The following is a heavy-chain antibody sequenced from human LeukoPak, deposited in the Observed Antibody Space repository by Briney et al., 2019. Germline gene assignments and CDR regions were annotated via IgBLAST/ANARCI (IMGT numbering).Heavy chain of an antibody. CDR3: ARSMVRGVIGAFDI. J-gene: IGHJ3*02. V-gene: IGHV4-4*07. Sequence: SETLSLTCTVSGSSISSYYWSWIRQPAGKGLEWIGRIYTSGSTNYNPSLKSRVTMSVDTSKNQFSLKLSSVTAADTAVYYCARSMVRGVIGAFDIWGQGTMVTVSS. CDR2: IYTSGST. D-gene: IGHD3-10*01. CDR1: GSSISSYY.